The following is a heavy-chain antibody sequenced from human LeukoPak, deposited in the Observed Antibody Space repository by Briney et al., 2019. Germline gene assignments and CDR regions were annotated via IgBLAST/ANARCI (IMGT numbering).Heavy chain of an antibody. D-gene: IGHD3-10*01. V-gene: IGHV3-48*01. CDR1: GFTLSSHS. CDR2: ISSSSSRTI. Sequence: GGSLRLSCVVSGFTLSSHSMNWVRQAPGKGLEWVSYISSSSSRTIYYADSVKGRFTISRDNARNSLFLQMNSLRAEDMAVYYCARDPTMVRGVINYFDYWGHGTLVTVSS. CDR3: ARDPTMVRGVINYFDY. J-gene: IGHJ4*01.